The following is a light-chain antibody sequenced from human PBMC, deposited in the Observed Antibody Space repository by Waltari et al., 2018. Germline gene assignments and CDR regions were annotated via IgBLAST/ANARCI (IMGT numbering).Light chain of an antibody. J-gene: IGLJ2*01. CDR1: SSNIGRDD. CDR3: AAWDDSLGGPYVI. CDR2: SND. Sequence: QPVLTQPPSASGTPGQRVTISCSGSSSNIGRDDVNWYHHLPGTAPKLLIYSNDRRPSGVPDRFSGSKSGTSASLAISGLQSEDEADYYCAAWDDSLGGPYVIFGGGTKLTVL. V-gene: IGLV1-44*01.